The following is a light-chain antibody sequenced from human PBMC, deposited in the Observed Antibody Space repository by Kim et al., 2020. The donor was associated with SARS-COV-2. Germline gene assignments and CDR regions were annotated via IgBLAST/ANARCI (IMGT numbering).Light chain of an antibody. V-gene: IGKV3-20*01. Sequence: PGERATLSCRASQSFGSNCLAWYQQKPGQSPRLLIYAASTRATGIPDRFSGSGSETDFTLTISRLEPEDFAMYYCQQYVTSPPRYTFGQGTKLEI. CDR1: QSFGSNC. CDR2: AAS. J-gene: IGKJ2*01. CDR3: QQYVTSPPRYT.